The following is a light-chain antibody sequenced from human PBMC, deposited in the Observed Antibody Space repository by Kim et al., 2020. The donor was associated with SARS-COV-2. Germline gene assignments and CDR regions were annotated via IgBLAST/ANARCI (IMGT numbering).Light chain of an antibody. CDR2: HAS. Sequence: VSPGDRATLSCRVNQDVGVDLAWYQQRPGQAPRLLIYHASTRATDVPARFSGSGSGTDFTLTITGLQSEDFVFYYCHQYNTRPPWTFGQGTKVEIK. J-gene: IGKJ1*01. CDR3: HQYNTRPPWT. V-gene: IGKV3-15*01. CDR1: QDVGVD.